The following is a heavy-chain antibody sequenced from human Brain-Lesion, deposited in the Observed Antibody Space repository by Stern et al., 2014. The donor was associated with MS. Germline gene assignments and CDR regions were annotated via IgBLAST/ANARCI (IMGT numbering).Heavy chain of an antibody. CDR1: GGSISSGGYY. J-gene: IGHJ6*02. V-gene: IGHV4-61*02. Sequence: QVQLGQSGPGLVKPSQTLSLSCTVSGGSISSGGYYWSWIRQPAGKGLEWIGRIFNSGSTSYNPPLKSRVTISIDTSKNHFSLRLNSMTAADTAVYYCARGRVVPGFQYYATDVWGQGTTVIVSS. D-gene: IGHD2-2*01. CDR2: IFNSGST. CDR3: ARGRVVPGFQYYATDV.